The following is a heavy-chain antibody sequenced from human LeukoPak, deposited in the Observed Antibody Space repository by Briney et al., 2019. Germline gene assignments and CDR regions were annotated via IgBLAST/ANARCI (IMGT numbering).Heavy chain of an antibody. J-gene: IGHJ4*02. V-gene: IGHV3-21*01. D-gene: IGHD6-19*01. CDR1: GFTFSSCS. CDR2: ISSSSSYI. Sequence: GGSLRLSCAASGFTFSSCSMNWVRQAPGKGLEWVSSISSSSSYIYYANSVKGRFTISRDNAKNSLYLQMNSLRAEDTAVYYCARGLGSGYDYWGQGTLVTVSS. CDR3: ARGLGSGYDY.